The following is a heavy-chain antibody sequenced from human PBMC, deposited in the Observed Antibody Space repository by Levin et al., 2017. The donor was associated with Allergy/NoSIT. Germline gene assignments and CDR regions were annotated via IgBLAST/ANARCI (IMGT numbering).Heavy chain of an antibody. V-gene: IGHV4-4*02. CDR1: GGSISTDNW. Sequence: PSQTLSLTCAVSGGSISTDNWWSWIRQPPGKGLEWIGEIYRSGDTNHNPSLRSRVTMSVDKSKNHFSLKLSSVTAADPAVYYCATVEGLFCSGVSCSYSFHYWGQGALVTVSS. CDR3: ATVEGLFCSGVSCSYSFHY. J-gene: IGHJ4*02. CDR2: IYRSGDT. D-gene: IGHD3-9*01.